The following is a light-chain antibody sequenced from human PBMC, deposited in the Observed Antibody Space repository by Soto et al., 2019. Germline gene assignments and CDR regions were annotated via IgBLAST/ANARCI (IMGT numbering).Light chain of an antibody. CDR3: SSNAGSNNLV. CDR2: EVS. Sequence: SVLTQPPSASGTPGQSVTIPCTGTSSDVGDYNYVSWYQQHPGKAPKLMIHEVSRRPSGVPDRFSGSKSGNTASLTVSGLQAADEADYYCSSNAGSNNLVFGGGTKLTVL. CDR1: SSDVGDYNY. J-gene: IGLJ2*01. V-gene: IGLV2-8*01.